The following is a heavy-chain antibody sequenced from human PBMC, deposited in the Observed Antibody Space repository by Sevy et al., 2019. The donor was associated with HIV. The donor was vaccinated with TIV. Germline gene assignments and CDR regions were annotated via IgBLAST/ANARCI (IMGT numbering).Heavy chain of an antibody. Sequence: SETLSLTCAVYGGSFSGYYWNWIRQSPGKGLEWIGEINHSGSTHYNPSLKSRVTISVDTSKHQFSLGLNSVTAADTAVYYCARAPPVVVVPGAPSWFDPWGQGTLVTVSS. D-gene: IGHD2-2*01. CDR2: INHSGST. CDR1: GGSFSGYY. J-gene: IGHJ5*02. V-gene: IGHV4-34*01. CDR3: ARAPPVVVVPGAPSWFDP.